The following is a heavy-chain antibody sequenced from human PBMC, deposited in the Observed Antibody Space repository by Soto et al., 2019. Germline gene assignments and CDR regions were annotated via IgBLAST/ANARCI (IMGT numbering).Heavy chain of an antibody. V-gene: IGHV3-48*02. D-gene: IGHD3-3*01. CDR1: GFAFSNYN. Sequence: GGSLRLSCVASGFAFSNYNMTWVRQAPGKGLEWVSYITDSSDTVHYADSVRGRFTISRDNAESSLYLQMNSLRDEDTAVYFCARDFGHGYYLDYWGRGXLVTVSS. CDR3: ARDFGHGYYLDY. J-gene: IGHJ4*02. CDR2: ITDSSDTV.